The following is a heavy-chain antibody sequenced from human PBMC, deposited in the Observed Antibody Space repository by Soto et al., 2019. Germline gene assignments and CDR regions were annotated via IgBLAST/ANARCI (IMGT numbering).Heavy chain of an antibody. Sequence: QLQLQESGPGLVKPSETLSLTCTVSGGSISITSYYWGWIRQPPGKGLEWIGSIYYSGSTYYNPSLMSRVPISIDTAKNQFSLKRISVTAADTAVYYCARRRGCSGGSCYPGYVWFDPWGQGTLVTVSS. CDR3: ARRRGCSGGSCYPGYVWFDP. D-gene: IGHD2-15*01. CDR1: GGSISITSYY. V-gene: IGHV4-39*01. CDR2: IYYSGST. J-gene: IGHJ5*02.